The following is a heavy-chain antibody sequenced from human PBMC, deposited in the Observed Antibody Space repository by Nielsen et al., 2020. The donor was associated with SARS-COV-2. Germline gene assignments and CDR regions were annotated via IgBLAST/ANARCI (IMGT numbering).Heavy chain of an antibody. V-gene: IGHV3-9*01. J-gene: IGHJ5*02. CDR3: AASGSSTNWFDP. CDR2: ISWNSGSI. CDR1: GFTFSSYA. D-gene: IGHD1-26*01. Sequence: SLKISCAASGFTFSSYAMHWVRQAPGKGLEWVSGISWNSGSIGYADSVKGRFTISRDNAKNSLYLQMNSLRAEDTAVYYCAASGSSTNWFDPWGQGTLVTVSS.